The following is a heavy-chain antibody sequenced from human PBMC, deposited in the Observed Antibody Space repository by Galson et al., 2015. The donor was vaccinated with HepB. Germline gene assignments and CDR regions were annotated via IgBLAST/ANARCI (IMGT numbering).Heavy chain of an antibody. V-gene: IGHV4-39*01. J-gene: IGHJ4*02. D-gene: IGHD1-26*01. CDR1: GGSISSSSYY. CDR2: IYYSGST. CDR3: ARYGELDYYFDY. Sequence: LSLTCTVSGGSISSSSYYWGWIRQPPGKGLEWIGSIYYSGSTYYNPSLKSRVTISVDTSKNQFSLKLSSVTAADTAVYYCARYGELDYYFDYWGQGTLVTVSS.